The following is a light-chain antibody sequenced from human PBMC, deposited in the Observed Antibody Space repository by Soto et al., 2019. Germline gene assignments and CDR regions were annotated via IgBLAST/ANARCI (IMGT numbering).Light chain of an antibody. Sequence: SVLKKSPGTLAFSPGERAALSCRASQGLNSAYLAWYQQKPGQAPRLLIYGASSRDSGIPDRFSGSGSGTDFTLTISRLEPEDFAVYFCQQYGDSPWTFGQGTKVDIK. CDR2: GAS. CDR1: QGLNSAY. J-gene: IGKJ1*01. CDR3: QQYGDSPWT. V-gene: IGKV3-20*01.